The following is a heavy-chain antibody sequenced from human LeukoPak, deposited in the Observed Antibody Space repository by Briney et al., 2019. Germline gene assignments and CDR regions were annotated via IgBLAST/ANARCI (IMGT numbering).Heavy chain of an antibody. J-gene: IGHJ4*02. D-gene: IGHD3-10*01. CDR2: IYYSGST. CDR1: GGSISTYY. CDR3: ARRHDGEFDY. Sequence: SETLSLTCTVSGGSISTYYWNWIRQSPGKGLEWIGYIYYSGSTNYNPSLKSRVTMSVDTSKKQFSLKVTSVTAADTAVYYCARRHDGEFDYWGQGTLVTVSS. V-gene: IGHV4-59*08.